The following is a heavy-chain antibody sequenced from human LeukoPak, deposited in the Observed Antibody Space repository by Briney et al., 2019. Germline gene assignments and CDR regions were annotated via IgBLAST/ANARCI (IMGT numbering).Heavy chain of an antibody. V-gene: IGHV3-23*01. D-gene: IGHD3/OR15-3a*01. J-gene: IGHJ4*02. CDR3: AKLDEIGDD. CDR1: GFTFSAYS. CDR2: ISGSGENI. Sequence: GGSLRLSCAASGFTFSAYSMTWVRQAPGRGPEWVSTISGSGENIYFADSMKGRFTISRDNSKNSLSLQLNSLRAEDTAIYYCAKLDEIGDDWGQGTLVTVSS.